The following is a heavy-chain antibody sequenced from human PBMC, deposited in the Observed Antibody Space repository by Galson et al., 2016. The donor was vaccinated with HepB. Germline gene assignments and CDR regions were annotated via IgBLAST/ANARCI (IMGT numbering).Heavy chain of an antibody. J-gene: IGHJ2*01. V-gene: IGHV4-39*01. CDR1: GGSISGPGYY. CDR2: IYYSGSS. CDR3: ARMGYYFDSRYFNL. Sequence: SETLSLTCTASGGSISGPGYYWGWIRQTPGKGLEWIANIYYSGSSYYNPSFKSRVTISVDTSKNQFSLKVTSVTAADTALYFCARMGYYFDSRYFNLWGRGTLVTVSS. D-gene: IGHD3-22*01.